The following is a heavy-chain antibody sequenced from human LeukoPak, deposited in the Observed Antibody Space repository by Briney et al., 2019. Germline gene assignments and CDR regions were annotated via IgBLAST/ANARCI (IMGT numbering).Heavy chain of an antibody. CDR1: GGSISSSNW. Sequence: PSETLSLTCAVSGGSISSSNWWSWVRQPPGKGLEWIGEIYHSGSINYKSSLKSRVTISVDKSKNQFSLKLSSVTAADTAVYYCARRANRGPVPPGPFFYWGQGTLVTVSS. D-gene: IGHD1-14*01. V-gene: IGHV4-4*02. CDR3: ARRANRGPVPPGPFFY. J-gene: IGHJ4*02. CDR2: IYHSGSI.